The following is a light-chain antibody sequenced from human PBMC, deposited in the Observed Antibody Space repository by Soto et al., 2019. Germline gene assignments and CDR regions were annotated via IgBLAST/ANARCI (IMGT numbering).Light chain of an antibody. CDR3: QQYDNWPPLP. J-gene: IGKJ4*01. V-gene: IGKV3-15*01. CDR1: QSVRSN. CDR2: EAS. Sequence: EIVMTQSPATLSVSPGERATLSCRASQSVRSNLAWYQQKPGQAPRLLIYEASTRATGIPARFSGSGSGTEFTLTISSLQSEDFAVYYCQQYDNWPPLPFGGGTKVEIK.